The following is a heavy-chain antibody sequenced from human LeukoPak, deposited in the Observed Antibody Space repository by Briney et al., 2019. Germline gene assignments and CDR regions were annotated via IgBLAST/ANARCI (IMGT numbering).Heavy chain of an antibody. Sequence: ASVKVSCKASGYTFTIYYMHWVRQAPGQGLEWMGIINPSGGSTSYAQKFQGRVTMTRDTSTSTVYMELSSLRSEDTAVYYCASSHTAMVFGYWGQGTLVNVSS. CDR1: GYTFTIYY. CDR2: INPSGGST. D-gene: IGHD5-18*01. V-gene: IGHV1-46*01. J-gene: IGHJ4*02. CDR3: ASSHTAMVFGY.